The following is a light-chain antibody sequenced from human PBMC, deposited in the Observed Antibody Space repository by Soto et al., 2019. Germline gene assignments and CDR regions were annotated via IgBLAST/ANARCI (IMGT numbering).Light chain of an antibody. V-gene: IGKV3-11*01. CDR2: DAS. CDR3: QQRSNWPLT. J-gene: IGKJ4*01. CDR1: QSISSY. Sequence: EIVLTQSPATLSLSPGERATLSCRASQSISSYLAWYQQQPGQAPRLLIYDASNRATGIPARFSGSGSGTDFTLTISSLESEDCAVYYCQQRSNWPLTFGGGTKVEIK.